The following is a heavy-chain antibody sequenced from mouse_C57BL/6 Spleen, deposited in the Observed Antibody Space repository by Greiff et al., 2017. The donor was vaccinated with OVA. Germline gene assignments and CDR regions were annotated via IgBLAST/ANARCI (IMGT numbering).Heavy chain of an antibody. Sequence: VQLKESGGGLVQPGGSMKLSCVASGFTFSNYWMNWVRQSPEKGLEWVAQIRLKSDNYATHYAESVKGRFTISRDDSKSSVYLQMNNLRAEDTGIYYCTGFYYYGSSSFDYWGQGTTLTVSS. J-gene: IGHJ2*01. V-gene: IGHV6-3*01. CDR3: TGFYYYGSSSFDY. D-gene: IGHD1-1*01. CDR2: IRLKSDNYAT. CDR1: GFTFSNYW.